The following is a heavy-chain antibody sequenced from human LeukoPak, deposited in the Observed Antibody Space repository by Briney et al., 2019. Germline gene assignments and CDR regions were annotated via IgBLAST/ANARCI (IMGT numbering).Heavy chain of an antibody. J-gene: IGHJ4*02. Sequence: SETLSLTCTVSGGSISSYYWSWIRQTPGEGPEWIAYIHYSGSTYYNPSLKSRVTISVDTSKNQFSLKLSSVTAADTAVYYCARESGGDEYYFDYWGQGTLVTVSS. CDR2: IHYSGST. CDR1: GGSISSYY. V-gene: IGHV4-59*12. CDR3: ARESGGDEYYFDY. D-gene: IGHD2-21*02.